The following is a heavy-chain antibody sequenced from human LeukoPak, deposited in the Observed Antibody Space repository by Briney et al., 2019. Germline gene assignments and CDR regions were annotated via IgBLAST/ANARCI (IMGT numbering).Heavy chain of an antibody. J-gene: IGHJ4*02. CDR3: TKFDFAAFEY. CDR1: GFTFSNAW. D-gene: IGHD3-9*01. Sequence: GALRLSCAASGFTFSNAWMSWVCQAPGKGLEWVGRVKSKTNGGTIDYAAPVKGRFTISRDDSKNTLYLQMNSLKTEDTAVYYCTKFDFAAFEYWGQGALVTVSS. CDR2: VKSKTNGGTI. V-gene: IGHV3-15*01.